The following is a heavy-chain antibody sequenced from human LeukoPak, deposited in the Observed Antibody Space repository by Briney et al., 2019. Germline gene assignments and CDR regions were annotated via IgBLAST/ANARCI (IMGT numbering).Heavy chain of an antibody. Sequence: SETLSLTCTVSGGSISSGGYYWSWIRQHPGKGLEWIGYIYYSGSTYYNPSLKSRVTISVDTSKNQFSLKLSSVTAADTAVYYCAREYYCDSSALGYFDYWGQGTLVTVSS. V-gene: IGHV4-31*03. CDR2: IYYSGST. CDR1: GGSISSGGYY. CDR3: AREYYCDSSALGYFDY. J-gene: IGHJ4*02. D-gene: IGHD3-22*01.